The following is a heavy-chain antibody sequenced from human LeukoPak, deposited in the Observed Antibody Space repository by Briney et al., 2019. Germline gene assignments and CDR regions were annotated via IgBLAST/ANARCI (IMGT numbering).Heavy chain of an antibody. CDR1: GFTFSNAW. CDR2: IKSKTDGGTT. CDR3: AKPLVIAVAGFDAFDI. V-gene: IGHV3-15*01. J-gene: IGHJ3*02. Sequence: GGSLRLSCAASGFTFSNAWMSWVRQAPGKGLEWVGRIKSKTDGGTTDYAAPVKGRFTISRDDSKNTLYLQMNSLKTEDTAVYYCAKPLVIAVAGFDAFDIWGQGTMVTVSS. D-gene: IGHD6-19*01.